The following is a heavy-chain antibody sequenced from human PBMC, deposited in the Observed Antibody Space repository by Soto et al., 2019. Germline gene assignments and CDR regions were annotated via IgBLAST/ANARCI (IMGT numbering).Heavy chain of an antibody. Sequence: PGESLKISCQGSGYMFTKNWTNWVRQMPGKGLEWMGKIDPADSETHYSPSFQGHYTISVDKSISTAYLEWADVKASDTAMYYCARLPNRASYGMDVWGQGTMVTVSS. CDR2: IDPADSET. CDR1: GYMFTKNW. J-gene: IGHJ6*02. CDR3: ARLPNRASYGMDV. V-gene: IGHV5-10-1*01.